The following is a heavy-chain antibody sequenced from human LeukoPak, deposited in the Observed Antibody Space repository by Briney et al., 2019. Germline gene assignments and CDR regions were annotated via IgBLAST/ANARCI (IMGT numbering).Heavy chain of an antibody. J-gene: IGHJ5*02. V-gene: IGHV4-34*01. Sequence: SETLSLTCAVYGGSFSGYYWSWIRQPPEKGLEWIGEINHSGSTNYNPSLKSRVTISVDTSKNQFSLKLSSVTAADTAVYYCARTYSSSSSWFDPWGQGTLVTVSS. D-gene: IGHD6-6*01. CDR3: ARTYSSSSSWFDP. CDR1: GGSFSGYY. CDR2: INHSGST.